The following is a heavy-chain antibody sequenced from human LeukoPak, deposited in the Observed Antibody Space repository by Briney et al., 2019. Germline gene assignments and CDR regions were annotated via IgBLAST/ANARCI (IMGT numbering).Heavy chain of an antibody. CDR1: GDSFTTYV. J-gene: IGHJ4*02. V-gene: IGHV5-51*01. CDR2: IYPVDSTA. D-gene: IGHD5-12*01. Sequence: GESLKISCKASGDSFTTYVIGGVRQVPGKGPAWVGIIYPVDSTAKYSPSFQGHGTISVDKSISTAYRQWRRLEASDPALFYRARHPKSGYTGYEPHYWGQGPLVTVSS. CDR3: ARHPKSGYTGYEPHY.